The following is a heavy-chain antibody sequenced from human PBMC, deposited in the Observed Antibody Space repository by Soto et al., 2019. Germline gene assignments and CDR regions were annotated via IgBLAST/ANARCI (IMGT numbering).Heavy chain of an antibody. CDR3: ARGATIFGVVMIGGFPVSHWFEP. CDR2: ISSSSSYI. J-gene: IGHJ5*02. CDR1: GFTFSSYS. V-gene: IGHV3-21*01. D-gene: IGHD3-3*01. Sequence: PGGSLSLSCAASGFTFSSYSMNWVRQAPGKGLEWVSSISSSSSYIHYADSVKGRFTISRDNAKNSLYLQMNSLRAEDTAVYYCARGATIFGVVMIGGFPVSHWFEPWGQGTLVTVPS.